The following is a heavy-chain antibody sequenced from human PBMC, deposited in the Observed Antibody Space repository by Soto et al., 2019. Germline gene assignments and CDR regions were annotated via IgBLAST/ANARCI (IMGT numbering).Heavy chain of an antibody. CDR2: IIPIFGTA. J-gene: IGHJ6*02. V-gene: IGHV1-69*12. CDR3: ARAIAAAGTYYYYGMDV. D-gene: IGHD6-13*01. Sequence: QVQLVQSGAEVKKPGSSVKVSCKASGGTFSSYAISWVRQAPGQGLEWMGGIIPIFGTANYAQKFQGRVTITADESTSTDYMELSSLRSEDTAVYYCARAIAAAGTYYYYGMDVWGQGTTVTVSS. CDR1: GGTFSSYA.